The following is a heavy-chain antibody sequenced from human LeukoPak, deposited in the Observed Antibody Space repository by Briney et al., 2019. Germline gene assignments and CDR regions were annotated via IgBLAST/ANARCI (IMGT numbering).Heavy chain of an antibody. CDR1: GGSISGYY. V-gene: IGHV4-59*01. J-gene: IGHJ5*02. D-gene: IGHD6-19*01. Sequence: SETLSLTCTVSGGSISGYYWSWIRQPPGRGLEWIGYIYYSGSTNYNPSLTSRVTISVDTSKNHFSLNVISVTAADTAVYYCARDPSNTSGWKTWFDPWGQGTLVTVSS. CDR2: IYYSGST. CDR3: ARDPSNTSGWKTWFDP.